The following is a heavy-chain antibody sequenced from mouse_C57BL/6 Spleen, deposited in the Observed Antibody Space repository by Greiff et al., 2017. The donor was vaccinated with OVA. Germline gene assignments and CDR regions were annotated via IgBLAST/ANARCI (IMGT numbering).Heavy chain of an antibody. CDR2: IYPGSGST. CDR1: GYTFTSYW. Sequence: QVQLQQPGAELVKPGASVKMSCKASGYTFTSYWITWVKQRPGQGLEWIGDIYPGSGSTTYNEKFKSKATLTVDTSSSTDYMHLSSLTSEGSAVYYGARIYYYGSRGYFDVWGTGTTVTVSS. V-gene: IGHV1-55*01. CDR3: ARIYYYGSRGYFDV. D-gene: IGHD1-1*01. J-gene: IGHJ1*03.